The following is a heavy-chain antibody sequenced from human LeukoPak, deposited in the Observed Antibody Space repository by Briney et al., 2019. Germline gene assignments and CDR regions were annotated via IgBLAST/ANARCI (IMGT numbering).Heavy chain of an antibody. CDR1: GGSFSGYY. V-gene: IGHV4-34*01. Sequence: SETLSLTCAVYGGSFSGYYWSWIRQPPGKGLEWIGEINHSGSTNYNPSLKSRVTISVDTSKNQLSLKLSSVTAADTAVYYCARGVREWYHDSSGPIDYWGQGTLVTVSS. CDR2: INHSGST. J-gene: IGHJ4*02. CDR3: ARGVREWYHDSSGPIDY. D-gene: IGHD3-22*01.